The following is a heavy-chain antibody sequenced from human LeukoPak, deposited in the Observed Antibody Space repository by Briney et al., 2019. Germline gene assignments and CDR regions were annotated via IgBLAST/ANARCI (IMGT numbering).Heavy chain of an antibody. V-gene: IGHV3-7*01. CDR3: AREVGSGNWVDP. J-gene: IGHJ5*02. D-gene: IGHD2-15*01. CDR1: GFTFDDYG. CDR2: IKQDGSEK. Sequence: PGGSLRLSCAASGFTFDDYGMNWVRQAPGKGLEWVANIKQDGSEKHYVDSVKGRFTISRDNAKNSLYLQMNSLRAEDTAVYYCAREVGSGNWVDPWGQGTLVTVSS.